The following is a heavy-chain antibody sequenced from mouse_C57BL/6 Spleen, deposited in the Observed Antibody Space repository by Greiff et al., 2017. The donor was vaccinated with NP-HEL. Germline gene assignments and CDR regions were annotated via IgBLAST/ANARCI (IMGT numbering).Heavy chain of an antibody. CDR1: GFSFNTYA. D-gene: IGHD2-4*01. J-gene: IGHJ4*01. V-gene: IGHV10-1*01. CDR3: VLITTVYYYAMDY. CDR2: IRSKSNNYAT. Sequence: EVQLVESGGGLVQPKGSLKLSCAASGFSFNTYAMNWVRQAPGKGLEWVARIRSKSNNYATYYADSVKDRFTISRDDSESMLYLQMNNLKTEDTAMYYCVLITTVYYYAMDYWGQGTSVTVSS.